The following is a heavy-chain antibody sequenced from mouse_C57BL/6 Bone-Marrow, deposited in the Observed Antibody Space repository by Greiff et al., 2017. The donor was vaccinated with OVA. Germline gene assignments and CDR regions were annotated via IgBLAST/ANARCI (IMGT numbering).Heavy chain of an antibody. D-gene: IGHD2-4*01. CDR3: ARRGGLRRSYYFDY. Sequence: EVQLQQSGPVLVKPGASVKMSCKASGYTFTDYYMNWVKQSHGKSLEWIGVINPYNGGTSYNQKFKGKATLTVDKSSSTAYMELNSLTSEDSAVYYCARRGGLRRSYYFDYWGQGTTLTVSS. CDR1: GYTFTDYY. CDR2: INPYNGGT. J-gene: IGHJ2*01. V-gene: IGHV1-19*01.